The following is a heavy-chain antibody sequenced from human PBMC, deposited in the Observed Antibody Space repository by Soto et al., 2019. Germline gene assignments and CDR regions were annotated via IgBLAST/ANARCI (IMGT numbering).Heavy chain of an antibody. CDR1: GYTFSRVS. Sequence: GALRLSCEASGYTFSRVSMNWVRQVRGKGLEWVASISSGSSDTWYADSVKGRFIISRDNTQNSLFLQMNTLRHEDTAMYYCARVDYWGPGTQVTVSS. J-gene: IGHJ4*02. V-gene: IGHV3-21*01. CDR3: ARVDY. CDR2: ISSGSSDT.